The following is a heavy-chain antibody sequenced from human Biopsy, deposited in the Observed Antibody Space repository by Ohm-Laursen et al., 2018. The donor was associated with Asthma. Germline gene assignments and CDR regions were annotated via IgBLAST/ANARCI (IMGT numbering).Heavy chain of an antibody. CDR3: ARRITIFGVVAYFDY. V-gene: IGHV4-61*01. J-gene: IGHJ4*02. CDR2: ISYSGST. D-gene: IGHD3-3*01. Sequence: GTLSLTCTVSGGSVSSGSYYWSWIRQPPGKGLAWVSYISYSGSTDYNPSLKSRLTIFVDTSKNQFFLKLSSVTAADMAVYYCARRITIFGVVAYFDYWGQGTLVTVSS. CDR1: GGSVSSGSYY.